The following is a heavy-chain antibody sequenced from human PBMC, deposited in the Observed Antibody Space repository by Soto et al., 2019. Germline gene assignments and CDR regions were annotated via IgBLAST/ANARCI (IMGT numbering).Heavy chain of an antibody. V-gene: IGHV4-39*01. Sequence: SETLSLTCTVSGGSIRSTTYYWAWIRQSPGKGLEWIGSIYYSGTTYYHPSLKSRVTMSVDTPKNQVSLKLSSVTAADTAVYYCVRHCSSSGNNWFDPLGQGTQVTVSS. CDR2: IYYSGTT. D-gene: IGHD6-19*01. J-gene: IGHJ5*02. CDR3: VRHCSSSGNNWFDP. CDR1: GGSIRSTTYY.